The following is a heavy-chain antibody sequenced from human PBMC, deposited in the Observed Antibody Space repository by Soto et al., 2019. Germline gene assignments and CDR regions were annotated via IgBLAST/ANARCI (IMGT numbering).Heavy chain of an antibody. V-gene: IGHV3-53*01. D-gene: IGHD2-15*01. J-gene: IGHJ4*02. CDR1: GFTVSSNY. CDR3: ASGVRSGENYFDY. CDR2: IYSGGSA. Sequence: GGSLRLSCAASGFTVSSNYMSWVRHAPGKGLGWVSVIYSGGSAYYADSVKGRCTISIDISKNTLYLQMNSLRAGATAMYYYASGVRSGENYFDYWGQGTRVTVPQ.